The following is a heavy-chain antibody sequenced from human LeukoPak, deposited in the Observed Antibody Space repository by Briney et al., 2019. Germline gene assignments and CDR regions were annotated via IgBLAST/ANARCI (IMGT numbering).Heavy chain of an antibody. J-gene: IGHJ3*02. CDR2: IFYSGTT. CDR3: ATSEGLFTFDI. Sequence: PSETLSLTCSVSGGSISSSSYYWGWIRQPPGNGLQWIGRIFYSGTTFYNPSLKSRVTTSVDTSKNQFSLKLSSVTAADTAVYYCATSEGLFTFDIWGQGTMVTVSS. V-gene: IGHV4-39*07. CDR1: GGSISSSSYY. D-gene: IGHD2-2*01.